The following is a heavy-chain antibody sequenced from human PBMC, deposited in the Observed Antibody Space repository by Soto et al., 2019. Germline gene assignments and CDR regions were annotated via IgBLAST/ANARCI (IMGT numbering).Heavy chain of an antibody. V-gene: IGHV4-4*02. Sequence: XLSLTCAVSGASVSSTYWCSWVRQPPGKGPEWIGEINHRGSANYNPSLKSRVTISVDTSKNQFSLKLNSVTAADTAVYYCARDKITGLFDYWGQETLVTVS. J-gene: IGHJ4*02. CDR3: ARDKITGLFDY. CDR2: INHRGSA. D-gene: IGHD2-8*02. CDR1: GASVSSTYW.